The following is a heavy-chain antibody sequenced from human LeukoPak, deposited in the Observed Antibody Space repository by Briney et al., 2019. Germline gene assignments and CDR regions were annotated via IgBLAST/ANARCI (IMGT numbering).Heavy chain of an antibody. Sequence: GGSLRLSCAASGFTFSSYWMHWVRQAPGKGLMWVSRINSDGTSTSYADSVKGRFTISRDNAKNTLYLQMNSLRAEDTAVYYCSLGQAHGMDVWGQGTTVTVSS. CDR3: SLGQAHGMDV. CDR2: INSDGTST. CDR1: GFTFSSYW. V-gene: IGHV3-74*01. J-gene: IGHJ6*02. D-gene: IGHD3-16*01.